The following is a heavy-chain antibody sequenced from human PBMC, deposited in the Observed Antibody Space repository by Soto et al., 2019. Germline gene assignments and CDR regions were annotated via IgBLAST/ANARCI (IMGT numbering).Heavy chain of an antibody. Sequence: CELLTDSRMGGGYCISRYWPYHVSKMLGKGLEWMGSIYPGDSGVRYSPSFQGQVTISADNSISTAYLQWSILRASDSAMYYCARRRAAANPYYFDYWCQVALVTVLL. V-gene: IGHV5-51*01. CDR1: GYCISRYW. D-gene: IGHD6-25*01. J-gene: IGHJ4*02. CDR2: IYPGDSGV. CDR3: ARRRAAANPYYFDY.